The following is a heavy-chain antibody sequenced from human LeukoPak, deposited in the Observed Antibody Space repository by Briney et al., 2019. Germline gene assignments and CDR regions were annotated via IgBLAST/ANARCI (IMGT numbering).Heavy chain of an antibody. D-gene: IGHD2-2*01. CDR1: GFIFSRYG. Sequence: GGSLRLSCIGSGFIFSRYGMVWVRQAPGKGLEWVSAMRGDGGDIRYTDSVKGRFTISRDNSRNTLYLQMNSLRAEDTAVYYCARERRVGYCSSTSCSPAFDYWGQGTLVTVSS. J-gene: IGHJ4*02. CDR2: MRGDGGDI. V-gene: IGHV3-23*01. CDR3: ARERRVGYCSSTSCSPAFDY.